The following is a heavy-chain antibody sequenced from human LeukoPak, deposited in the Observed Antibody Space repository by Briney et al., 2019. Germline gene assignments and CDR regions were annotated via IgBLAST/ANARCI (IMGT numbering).Heavy chain of an antibody. D-gene: IGHD6-19*01. V-gene: IGHV1-3*01. J-gene: IGHJ5*02. CDR1: GYTFTSYA. Sequence: GASVKVSCKASGYTFTSYAMHWVRQAPGQRLKWMGWINAGNGNTKYSQKFQGRVTITRDTSASTAYMELSSLRSEDTAVYYCARVGYSSGWPYNWFDPWGQGTLVTVSS. CDR3: ARVGYSSGWPYNWFDP. CDR2: INAGNGNT.